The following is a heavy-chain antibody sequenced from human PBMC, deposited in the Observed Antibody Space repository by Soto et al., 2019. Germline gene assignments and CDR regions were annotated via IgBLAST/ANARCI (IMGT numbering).Heavy chain of an antibody. CDR1: GGSISSYY. CDR3: ARDRLWSNYGPRYYYGMDV. D-gene: IGHD4-4*01. CDR2: IYYSGST. V-gene: IGHV4-59*01. J-gene: IGHJ6*02. Sequence: SETLSLTCTVSGGSISSYYWSWIRQPPGKGLEWIGYIYYSGSTNYNPSLQSRVTISVDTSKNQFSLKLSSVTAADTAVYYCARDRLWSNYGPRYYYGMDVWGQGTTVTVSS.